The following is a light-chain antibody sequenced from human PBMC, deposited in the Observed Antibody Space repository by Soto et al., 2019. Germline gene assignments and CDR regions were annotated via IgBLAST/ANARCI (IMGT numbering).Light chain of an antibody. CDR3: QQYGTSSLT. V-gene: IGKV3-20*01. Sequence: DIVLTQSPGTLSLSPGERATLSCRASQSVRNSYLTWYQQKPGQAPRLLIYGASSRATGIPDRFSGSGSGTDFTLTISRLEPEDFAVYDCQQYGTSSLTFGGGNKVEIK. J-gene: IGKJ4*01. CDR2: GAS. CDR1: QSVRNSY.